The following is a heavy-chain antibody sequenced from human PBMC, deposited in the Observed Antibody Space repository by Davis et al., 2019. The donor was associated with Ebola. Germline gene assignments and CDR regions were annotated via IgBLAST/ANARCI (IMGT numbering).Heavy chain of an antibody. Sequence: TRLCIPWVRQMPAKGLEWMGFIYPGDSDTSYSTSFQGHVTISADKSISTANLQWSSLKPSDTAMYYCARLRLNGHDGQPWVSHYGMDVWGQGTTVTVSS. CDR3: ARLRLNGHDGQPWVSHYGMDV. J-gene: IGHJ6*02. CDR1: TRLC. V-gene: IGHV5-51*01. CDR2: IYPGDSDT. D-gene: IGHD1-1*01.